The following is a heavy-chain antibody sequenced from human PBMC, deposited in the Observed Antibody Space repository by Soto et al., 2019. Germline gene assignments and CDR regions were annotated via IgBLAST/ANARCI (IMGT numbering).Heavy chain of an antibody. D-gene: IGHD6-13*01. Sequence: ASVKVSCKASGYTFINFDISWVRQAAGQGLEWLGWMNPGSGKTGYTSKFQGRVAMTRDASTGTSHLELSSLTSDDTAVYYCARMASAGTLNWFDPWGQGTLVTAPQ. CDR1: GYTFINFD. V-gene: IGHV1-8*02. CDR2: MNPGSGKT. CDR3: ARMASAGTLNWFDP. J-gene: IGHJ5*02.